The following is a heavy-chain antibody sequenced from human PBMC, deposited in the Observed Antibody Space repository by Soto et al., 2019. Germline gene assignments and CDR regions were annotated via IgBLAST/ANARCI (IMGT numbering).Heavy chain of an antibody. CDR1: GGSISSGGYS. J-gene: IGHJ5*02. Sequence: QLQLQESGSGLVKPSQTLSLTCAVSGGSISSGGYSWSWVRQPPGKGLEWIGYIYHSGSTYYNPSPXSXXTISVDRSKNQFSLQLSSVTAADTAVYYCARVPSPWGQGTLVTVSS. V-gene: IGHV4-30-2*01. CDR2: IYHSGST. CDR3: ARVPSP.